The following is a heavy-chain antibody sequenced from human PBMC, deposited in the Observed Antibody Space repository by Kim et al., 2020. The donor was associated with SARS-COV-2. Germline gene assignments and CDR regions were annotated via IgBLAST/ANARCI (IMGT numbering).Heavy chain of an antibody. J-gene: IGHJ4*02. Sequence: LSLTCAASGFTFSSSWMHWVRQAPGEGLMWVSRMSGDGSVINYADSVKGRFTVSRDNAKNTLYLQMNSLRVEDTALYYCATAGNFRFDNWGQGTLVT. CDR3: ATAGNFRFDN. D-gene: IGHD3-10*01. CDR1: GFTFSSSW. CDR2: MSGDGSVI. V-gene: IGHV3-74*01.